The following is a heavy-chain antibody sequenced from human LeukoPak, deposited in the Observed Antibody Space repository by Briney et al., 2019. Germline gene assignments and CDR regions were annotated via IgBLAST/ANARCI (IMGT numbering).Heavy chain of an antibody. J-gene: IGHJ4*02. CDR3: ARSRVTHPQTPHDY. V-gene: IGHV4-30-4*01. D-gene: IGHD2-21*02. CDR2: IYYSGST. Sequence: SQTLSLTCTVSGGSISSGDYYWSWIRQPPGKGLEWIGYIYYSGSTYYNPSLKSRVTISVDTSKNQFSLKLSSVTAADTAVYYCARSRVTHPQTPHDYWGQGTLVTVSS. CDR1: GGSISSGDYY.